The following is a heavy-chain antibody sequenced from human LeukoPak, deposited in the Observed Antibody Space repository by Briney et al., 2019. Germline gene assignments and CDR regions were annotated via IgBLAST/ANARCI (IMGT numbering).Heavy chain of an antibody. CDR3: AKGGGGYLDY. V-gene: IGHV3-23*01. Sequence: GGSLRLSCAASGFTFSSYVMSWVRQAPGKGLEWVSAISGSGGSTYYADSVRGRFTISRDNSKNTLYLQMNSLRAEDTAVYYCAKGGGGYLDYWGQGTLVTVSS. CDR2: ISGSGGST. D-gene: IGHD3-10*01. CDR1: GFTFSSYV. J-gene: IGHJ4*02.